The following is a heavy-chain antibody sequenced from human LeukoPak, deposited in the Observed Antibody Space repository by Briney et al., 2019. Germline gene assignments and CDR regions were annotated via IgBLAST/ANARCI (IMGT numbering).Heavy chain of an antibody. D-gene: IGHD4-23*01. CDR3: ARWDYGGIYAFDI. CDR1: GFTVSSNY. J-gene: IGHJ3*02. Sequence: GGSLRLSCAASGFTVSSNYMSWVRQAPGKGLEWVSVIYSGGSTYYADSVKGRFTISRDNSKNTLYLQMNGLRAEDTAVYYCARWDYGGIYAFDIWGQGTMVTVSS. V-gene: IGHV3-66*01. CDR2: IYSGGST.